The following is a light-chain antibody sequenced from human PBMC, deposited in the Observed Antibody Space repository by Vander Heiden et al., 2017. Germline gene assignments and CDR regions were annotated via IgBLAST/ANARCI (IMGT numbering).Light chain of an antibody. CDR1: SLRSYY. CDR3: NSRDSSGNHYV. CDR2: GKN. Sequence: SSELTQDPAVSVAFGQTVRITCQGDSLRSYYASWYQQKPGQAPVLVIYGKNNWPSGIPDRFSGSSSGNTASLTITGAQAEDEADYYCNSRDSSGNHYVFGSGTKVTVL. J-gene: IGLJ1*01. V-gene: IGLV3-19*01.